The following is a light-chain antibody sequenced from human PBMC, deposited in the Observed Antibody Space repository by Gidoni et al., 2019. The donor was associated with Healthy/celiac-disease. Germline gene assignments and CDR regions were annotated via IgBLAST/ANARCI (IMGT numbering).Light chain of an antibody. CDR1: QSVSSSY. V-gene: IGKV3-20*01. CDR3: QQYGSSPWT. Sequence: IVLTQSPGTLSLSPGERATLYCRASQSVSSSYLAWYQQKPGQAPRPLIYGASSSATGIPDRFSGSGSGTDFTLTISRLEPEDFAVYYCQQYGSSPWTFGQGTKVEIK. J-gene: IGKJ1*01. CDR2: GAS.